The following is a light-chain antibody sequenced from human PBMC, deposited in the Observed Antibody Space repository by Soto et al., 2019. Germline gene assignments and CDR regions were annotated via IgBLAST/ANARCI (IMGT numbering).Light chain of an antibody. CDR2: ENN. CDR1: SSKIGSYY. V-gene: IGLV1-51*02. J-gene: IGLJ3*02. Sequence: QSVLTQPPSVSAAPGQKVTISCSGSSSKIGSYYVSWFQQLPGTAPKLLIYENNKRPSGVPDRCSGSRSGTSATLGITGLQTGDEADYYCATWESSLSAVLFGGGTKVTVL. CDR3: ATWESSLSAVL.